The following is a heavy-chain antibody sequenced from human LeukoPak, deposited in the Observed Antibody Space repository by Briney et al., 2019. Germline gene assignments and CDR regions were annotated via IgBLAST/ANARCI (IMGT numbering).Heavy chain of an antibody. D-gene: IGHD5-18*01. CDR1: GYTLTGYY. CDR2: INPNSGGT. J-gene: IGHJ1*01. V-gene: IGHV1-2*06. Sequence: ASVKVSCKASGYTLTGYYMHWVRQAPGQGLEWMGRINPNSGGTNYAQKFQGRVTMTRDTSISTAYMELSRLRSDDTAVYYCAREGIQLGYFQHWGQGTLVTVSS. CDR3: AREGIQLGYFQH.